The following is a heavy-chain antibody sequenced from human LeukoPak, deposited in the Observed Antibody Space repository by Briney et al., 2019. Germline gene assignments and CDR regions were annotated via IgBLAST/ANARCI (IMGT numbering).Heavy chain of an antibody. V-gene: IGHV3-21*01. D-gene: IGHD5-18*01. CDR2: ISSSSSYI. J-gene: IGHJ4*02. CDR1: GFTFSSYW. CDR3: ARADWDTAMIDY. Sequence: GGSLRLSCAASGFTFSSYWMNWVRQAPGKGLEWVSSISSSSSYIYYADSVKGRFTISRDNAKKSLYLQMNSLRAEDTAVYYCARADWDTAMIDYWGQGTLVTVSS.